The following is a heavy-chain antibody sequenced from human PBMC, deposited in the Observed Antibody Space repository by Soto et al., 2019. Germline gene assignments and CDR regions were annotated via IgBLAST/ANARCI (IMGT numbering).Heavy chain of an antibody. V-gene: IGHV5-51*01. Sequence: GESLKISCKGYGYSFTSYWIGWVRHMPGKGLEWMGIIYPGESDTRYSPSFQGQVTISADKSISTAYLQWSSLKASDTAMYYCARHIAGYYDFWSGYRRNWFDPWGQGTLVTSPQ. CDR1: GYSFTSYW. CDR3: ARHIAGYYDFWSGYRRNWFDP. D-gene: IGHD3-3*01. CDR2: IYPGESDT. J-gene: IGHJ5*02.